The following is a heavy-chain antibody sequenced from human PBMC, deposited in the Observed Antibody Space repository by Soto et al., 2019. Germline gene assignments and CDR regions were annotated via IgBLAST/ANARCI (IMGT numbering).Heavy chain of an antibody. J-gene: IGHJ6*02. V-gene: IGHV4-31*03. Sequence: SETLSLTCTVSGGSVSSGSYYWSWIRQHPGKGLEWIGYIYYSGSTYYNPSLKSRVTISVDTSKNQFSLKLSSVTAEDTAVYYCARDPSIVGADGEEYYYYYGMDVWGQGTTVTVSS. CDR1: GGSVSSGSYY. D-gene: IGHD1-26*01. CDR2: IYYSGST. CDR3: ARDPSIVGADGEEYYYYYGMDV.